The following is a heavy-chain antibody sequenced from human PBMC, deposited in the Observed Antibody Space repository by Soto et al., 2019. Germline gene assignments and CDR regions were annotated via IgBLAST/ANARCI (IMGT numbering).Heavy chain of an antibody. Sequence: QVQLVESGGGVVQPGRSLRLSCAASGFTFSSFAINWVRQAPGKGLEWLAVISSDVVNDYYAESVKGRFTICRDSSKNSMYLQMNTLRQEGTAVYCCARGGAWTPEGLGYWGQGTLFTFSS. D-gene: IGHD2-15*01. CDR1: GFTFSSFA. CDR3: ARGGAWTPEGLGY. J-gene: IGHJ4*02. CDR2: ISSDVVND. V-gene: IGHV3-30-3*01.